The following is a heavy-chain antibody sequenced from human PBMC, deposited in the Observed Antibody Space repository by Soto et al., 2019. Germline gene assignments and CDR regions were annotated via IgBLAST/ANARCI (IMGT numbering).Heavy chain of an antibody. J-gene: IGHJ4*02. CDR1: GFTFSSYW. Sequence: EVQLVESGGGLVQPGGSLRLSCAASGFTFSSYWMSWVRQAPGKGLEWVANIKQDGSEKYYVDSVKGRFTISRDNAKNSLYLQMNSRRVGETAVYYCARDTSSGCDYWGQGTLVTVSS. CDR2: IKQDGSEK. CDR3: ARDTSSGCDY. D-gene: IGHD6-19*01. V-gene: IGHV3-7*04.